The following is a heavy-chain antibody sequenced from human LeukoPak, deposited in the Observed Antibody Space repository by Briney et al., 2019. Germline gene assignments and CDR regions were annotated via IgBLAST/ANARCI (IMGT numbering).Heavy chain of an antibody. CDR1: GGTFSSYA. CDR3: ARDEQPRITIYMA. Sequence: WASVKVSCKASGGTFSSYAISWVRQAPGQGLEWMGRIIPILGIANYAQKFQGRVTITADKSTSTAYMELSSLRSEDTAVYYCARDEQPRITIYMAWGQGTLVTVSS. J-gene: IGHJ5*02. D-gene: IGHD3-3*01. CDR2: IIPILGIA. V-gene: IGHV1-69*04.